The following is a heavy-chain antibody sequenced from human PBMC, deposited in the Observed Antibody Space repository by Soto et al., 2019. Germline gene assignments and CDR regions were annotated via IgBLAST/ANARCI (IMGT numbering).Heavy chain of an antibody. V-gene: IGHV3-7*01. CDR3: ATPWVSRFDY. D-gene: IGHD7-27*01. Sequence: PGGSLRLSCVVSGFTSPISWMTWVRQAPGKGLEWVANIKEDGSESHYVDSVKGRSTISRDNADNSLYLQMNSLRAEDSAVYYCATPWVSRFDYWGQGILVTVSS. CDR2: IKEDGSES. CDR1: GFTSPISW. J-gene: IGHJ4*02.